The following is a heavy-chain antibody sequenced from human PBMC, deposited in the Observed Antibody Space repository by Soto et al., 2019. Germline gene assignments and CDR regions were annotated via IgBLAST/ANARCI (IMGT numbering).Heavy chain of an antibody. J-gene: IGHJ6*03. CDR1: GFTFSSYA. D-gene: IGHD3-10*01. CDR3: AKSGGSGSLYYYYMDV. V-gene: IGHV3-23*01. CDR2: ISGSGGST. Sequence: GRSLRLCYAASGFTFSSYAISWVRQAPGKGLEWVSAISGSGGSTYYADSVKGRFTISRDNSKNTLYLQMNSLRAEDTAVYYCAKSGGSGSLYYYYMDVWGKGTTVTVSS.